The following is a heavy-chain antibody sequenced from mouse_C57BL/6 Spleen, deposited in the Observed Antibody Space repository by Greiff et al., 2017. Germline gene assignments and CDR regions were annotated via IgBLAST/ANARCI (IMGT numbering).Heavy chain of an antibody. Sequence: QVQLQQPGAELVRPGTSVKLSCKASGYTFTSYWMHWVKQRPGQGLEWIGVIDPSDSYTNYNQKFKGKATLTVDTSSSTAYMQLSSLTSEDSAVYYCARKSGTDFDYGGQGTTLTVSS. J-gene: IGHJ2*01. V-gene: IGHV1-59*01. CDR3: ARKSGTDFDY. D-gene: IGHD4-1*01. CDR1: GYTFTSYW. CDR2: IDPSDSYT.